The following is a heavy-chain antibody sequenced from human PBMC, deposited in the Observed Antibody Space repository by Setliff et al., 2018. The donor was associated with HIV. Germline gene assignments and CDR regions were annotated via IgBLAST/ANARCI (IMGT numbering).Heavy chain of an antibody. CDR2: VSGGGGST. D-gene: IGHD3-22*01. V-gene: IGHV3-23*01. Sequence: RLSCAASGFTFSTDAMSSVRQAPGKGLEWVSAVSGGGGSTYYADSVKGRFTISRDNSKNTLYLQMNSLRVEDTAVYYCAKERNPYYYDTSGYSWFDPWGQGTLVTVSS. J-gene: IGHJ5*02. CDR3: AKERNPYYYDTSGYSWFDP. CDR1: GFTFSTDA.